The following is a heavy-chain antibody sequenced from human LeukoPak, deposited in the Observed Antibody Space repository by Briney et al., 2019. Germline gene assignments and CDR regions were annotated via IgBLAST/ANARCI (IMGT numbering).Heavy chain of an antibody. D-gene: IGHD6-19*01. CDR1: GFSFSGYE. J-gene: IGHJ4*02. CDR2: ISSSGSTI. V-gene: IGHV3-48*03. CDR3: ARGSSRAFDY. Sequence: GGSLRLSCAASGFSFSGYEMNWGRQAPGKGLEWVSYISSSGSTIYYADSVKGRLTISRDNAKNSLYLQMNSLRAEDTAVYYCARGSSRAFDYWGQGTLVTVSS.